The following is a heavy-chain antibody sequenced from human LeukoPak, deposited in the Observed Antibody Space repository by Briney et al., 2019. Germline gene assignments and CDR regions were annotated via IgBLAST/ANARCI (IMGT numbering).Heavy chain of an antibody. V-gene: IGHV3-7*01. CDR1: EFTFSRNW. CDR2: IKLDGSEK. D-gene: IGHD4-17*01. Sequence: GGSLRLPCAASEFTFSRNWMTWVRQAPGKGLEWVANIKLDGSEKNYVDSVKGRFTISRDNAKNSLYLQMDSLRAEDTAVYYCARLRVTSNYYMDVWGKGTTVTVS. CDR3: ARLRVTSNYYMDV. J-gene: IGHJ6*03.